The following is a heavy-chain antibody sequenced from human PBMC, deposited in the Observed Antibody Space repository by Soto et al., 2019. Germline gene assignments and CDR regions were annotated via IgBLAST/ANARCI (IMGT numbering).Heavy chain of an antibody. CDR3: ARSEWTMVRGVIITYFDY. CDR1: GGSFSGDD. CDR2: INHSGST. Sequence: SETLSLTCAVYGGSFSGDDWSWIRQPPGKGLEWIGEINHSGSTNYNPSLKSRVTTSVDTSKNQFSLKLSSVTAADTAVYYCARSEWTMVRGVIITYFDYWGQGTLVTVAS. D-gene: IGHD3-10*01. V-gene: IGHV4-34*01. J-gene: IGHJ4*02.